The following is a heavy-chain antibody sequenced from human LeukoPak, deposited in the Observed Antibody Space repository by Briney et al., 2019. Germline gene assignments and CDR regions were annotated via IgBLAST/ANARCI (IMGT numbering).Heavy chain of an antibody. Sequence: GASVKVSCKASGYTFTSYGISWVRQAPGQGLEWMGWISAYNGNTNYAQKLQGRVTMTTDTSTSTAYMELRSLRSDDTAVYYCGREREGRDYYDSSGYGYFQHWGQGTLVTVSS. J-gene: IGHJ1*01. CDR2: ISAYNGNT. D-gene: IGHD3-22*01. CDR1: GYTFTSYG. CDR3: GREREGRDYYDSSGYGYFQH. V-gene: IGHV1-18*01.